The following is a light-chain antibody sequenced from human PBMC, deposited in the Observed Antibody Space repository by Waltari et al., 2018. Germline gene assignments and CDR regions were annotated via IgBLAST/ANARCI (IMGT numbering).Light chain of an antibody. CDR1: QGISSY. CDR2: AAS. Sequence: DIQLTQSPSFLSASVGDRVTITCRASQGISSYLAWYQQKPGKAPKLLIYAASTLQSGVPSRFSGSGSGTEFTLTISSLQPEDFATYHCQQYNTYWLTFGGGTKVEIK. CDR3: QQYNTYWLT. J-gene: IGKJ4*01. V-gene: IGKV1-9*01.